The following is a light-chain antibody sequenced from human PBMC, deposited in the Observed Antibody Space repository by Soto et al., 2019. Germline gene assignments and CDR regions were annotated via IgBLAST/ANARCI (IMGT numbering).Light chain of an antibody. J-gene: IGLJ1*01. CDR3: QSYDSSLSALYV. CDR1: SSNIGAGYD. CDR2: GNS. V-gene: IGLV1-40*01. Sequence: QSVLTQPPSVSGAPGQRVTIACTGSSSNIGAGYDVHWYQQLPGTAPKRHIYGNSNRPSGVPDRFSGSKSGTSASLAITGLQAEDGADYYCQSYDSSLSALYVFGTGTTVTVL.